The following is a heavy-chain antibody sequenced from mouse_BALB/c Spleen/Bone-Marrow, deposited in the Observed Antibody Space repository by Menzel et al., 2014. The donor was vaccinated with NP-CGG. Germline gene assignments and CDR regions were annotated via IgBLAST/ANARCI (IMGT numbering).Heavy chain of an antibody. J-gene: IGHJ3*01. V-gene: IGHV1-9*01. CDR1: GYTSSSYW. CDR3: ARRGYDGAY. Sequence: VKLMESGAELMKPGASVKISCKATGYTSSSYWIEWVKQRPGHGLEWIGEILPGSGSTNYNEKFKGKATFTADTSSNTAYMQLSSLTSEDSAVYYCARRGYDGAYWGQGTLVTVSA. CDR2: ILPGSGST. D-gene: IGHD2-14*01.